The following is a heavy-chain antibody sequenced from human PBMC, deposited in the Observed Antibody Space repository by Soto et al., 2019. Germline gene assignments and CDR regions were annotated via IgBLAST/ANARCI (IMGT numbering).Heavy chain of an antibody. CDR2: IDKSGST. Sequence: QVQLQESGPGLVKPSETLSLTCTVSGDSSDSRYYNWFRQSPGKGLEWIGYIDKSGSTKYTPSLKSRVTISGDTPKTQFSLRLNSVTAADTAVYYCAIGAGWLTDYWGQGSLVTVSS. V-gene: IGHV4-59*11. J-gene: IGHJ4*02. D-gene: IGHD5-12*01. CDR3: AIGAGWLTDY. CDR1: GDSSDSRY.